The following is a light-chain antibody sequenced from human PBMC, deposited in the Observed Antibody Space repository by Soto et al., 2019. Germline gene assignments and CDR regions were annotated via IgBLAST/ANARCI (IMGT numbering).Light chain of an antibody. CDR2: SAS. CDR1: QAISSW. V-gene: IGKV1-12*01. Sequence: DIQMTQSPSSVSASVGDRVTITCRASQAISSWLAWYQQKPGRAPKLLIYSASSLQNGAPSRFTGSGSGTDFTLTITILQPDDTAIYYCQQARSFPHTFGGGTNVEIK. CDR3: QQARSFPHT. J-gene: IGKJ4*01.